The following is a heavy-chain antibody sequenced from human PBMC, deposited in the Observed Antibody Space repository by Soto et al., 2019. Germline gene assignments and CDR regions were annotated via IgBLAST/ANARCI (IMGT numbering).Heavy chain of an antibody. V-gene: IGHV4-34*01. CDR3: ARGRKWLDN. Sequence: QVQLQQWGAGLLKPSETLSLTCAVYGGSFRGYYWSWIRQPPGKGLEWIGEISHTGSTTYSPSLTSRVTISLDTSKNQFSLNLSSVTAADTAVYYCARGRKWLDNWGQGTLVTVSS. CDR1: GGSFRGYY. CDR2: ISHTGST. J-gene: IGHJ4*02. D-gene: IGHD6-19*01.